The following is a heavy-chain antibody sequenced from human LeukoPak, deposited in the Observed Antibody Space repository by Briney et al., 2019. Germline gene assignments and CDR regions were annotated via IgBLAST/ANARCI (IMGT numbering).Heavy chain of an antibody. CDR2: INPNSGGT. CDR3: ASLNTYYDFWSGYPFDY. J-gene: IGHJ4*02. CDR1: GYSFTDYY. D-gene: IGHD3-3*01. V-gene: IGHV1-2*02. Sequence: ASVKVSCKASGYSFTDYYMHWVRQAPGQGLEWMGWINPNSGGTNYAQKFQGRVTMTRDTSISTAYMELSRLRSDDTAVYYRASLNTYYDFWSGYPFDYWGQGTLVTVSS.